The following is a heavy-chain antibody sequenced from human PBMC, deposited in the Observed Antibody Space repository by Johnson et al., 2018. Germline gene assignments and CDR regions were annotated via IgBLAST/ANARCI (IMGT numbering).Heavy chain of an antibody. CDR3: AREIDGFDI. CDR2: ISYDGSNK. V-gene: IGHV3-30-3*01. Sequence: QVQLVQSGGGVVQPGRSLRLSCAASGFTFSNYAMHWVRQAPGKGLEWMALISYDGSNKYYADSVKGRFTISRDNSKNTRYLQMNSLRAEDTAVYYCAREIDGFDIWGQGTMVTASS. J-gene: IGHJ3*02. CDR1: GFTFSNYA.